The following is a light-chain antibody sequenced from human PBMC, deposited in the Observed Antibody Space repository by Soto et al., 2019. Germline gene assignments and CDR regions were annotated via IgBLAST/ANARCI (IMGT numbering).Light chain of an antibody. Sequence: EIVMTQSPATLSVSPGERATLSCRASQTVGSSLAWYQQKPGQAPRLLIYKASTRAAGIPARFSGSGSGTEFILTISSLQSEDFAVYYCQQYHNWPPYTFGQGTKLESK. CDR1: QTVGSS. V-gene: IGKV3-15*01. J-gene: IGKJ2*01. CDR2: KAS. CDR3: QQYHNWPPYT.